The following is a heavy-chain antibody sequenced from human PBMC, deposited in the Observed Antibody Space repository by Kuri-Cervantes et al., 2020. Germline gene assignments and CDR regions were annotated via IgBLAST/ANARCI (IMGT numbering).Heavy chain of an antibody. D-gene: IGHD2-21*02. CDR2: ISSSSTI. CDR3: AKDLRDVIDCGGVCYSGFDY. CDR1: GFTFSSYS. Sequence: GESLKISCAASGFTFSSYSMNWVRQAPGKGLEWVSYISSSSTIYYADSVKGRFTISRDNAKNTLFLQMNSLRPEDTAVYYCAKDLRDVIDCGGVCYSGFDYWGHGTLVTVSS. J-gene: IGHJ4*01. V-gene: IGHV3-48*01.